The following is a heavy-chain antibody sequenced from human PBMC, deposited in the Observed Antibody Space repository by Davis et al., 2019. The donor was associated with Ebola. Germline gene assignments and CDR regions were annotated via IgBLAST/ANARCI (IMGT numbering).Heavy chain of an antibody. D-gene: IGHD1-26*01. CDR2: INPANGNT. V-gene: IGHV1-3*01. Sequence: AASVKVSCKASEYTFTSYAMHWARQAPGQRLEWMGWINPANGNTKYSQKFQGRVTITRDTSASTAYMELSSLRLEDTAVYYCARASVGPWGQGTLVTVSS. J-gene: IGHJ5*02. CDR1: EYTFTSYA. CDR3: ARASVGP.